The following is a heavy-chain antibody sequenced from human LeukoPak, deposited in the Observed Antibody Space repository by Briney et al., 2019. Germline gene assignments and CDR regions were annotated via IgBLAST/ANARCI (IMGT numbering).Heavy chain of an antibody. D-gene: IGHD6-13*01. Sequence: ASVKVSCKASGFTFTSSAVQWVRQARGQRLEWIGWIVVGSGNTNYAQKFQERVTITRDMSTSTAYMELSSLRSEGTAVYYCAAEGYRAAAGTARNPGYWGQGTLVTVSS. V-gene: IGHV1-58*01. CDR2: IVVGSGNT. J-gene: IGHJ4*02. CDR3: AAEGYRAAAGTARNPGY. CDR1: GFTFTSSA.